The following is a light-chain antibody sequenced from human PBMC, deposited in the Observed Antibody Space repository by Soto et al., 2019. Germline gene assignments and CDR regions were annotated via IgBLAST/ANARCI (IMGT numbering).Light chain of an antibody. CDR3: QQYKT. J-gene: IGKJ1*01. CDR1: QSVSSSY. V-gene: IGKV3-20*01. CDR2: DAF. Sequence: EIVLTQSPGTLSLSPGERATLSCRASQSVSSSYLAWYQQRPGQAPRLLIYDAFSRATGIPDRFSASGSGTDFTLTISRLEPEDSAVYYCQQYKTFGQGTKVDIK.